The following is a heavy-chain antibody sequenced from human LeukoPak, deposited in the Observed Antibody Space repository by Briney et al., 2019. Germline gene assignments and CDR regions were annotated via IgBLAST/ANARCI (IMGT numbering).Heavy chain of an antibody. V-gene: IGHV3-43D*03. Sequence: GRSLRLSCAASGFTFDDYAMHWVRQAPGKGLEWVSLISWDGGSTYYADSVKGRFTISRDNSKNSLYLQMNSLRAEDTAVYYCAKDGGEYYDILTGYYPRLYYMDVWGKGTTVTISS. J-gene: IGHJ6*03. CDR1: GFTFDDYA. CDR2: ISWDGGST. CDR3: AKDGGEYYDILTGYYPRLYYMDV. D-gene: IGHD3-9*01.